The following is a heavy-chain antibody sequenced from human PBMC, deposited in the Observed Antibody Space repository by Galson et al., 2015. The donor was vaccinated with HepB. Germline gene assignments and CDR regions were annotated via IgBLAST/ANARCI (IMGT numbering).Heavy chain of an antibody. Sequence: SVKVSCKVSGYTLTELSMHWVRQAPGKGLEWMGGFDPEDGETIYAQKFQGRVTMTEDTSTDTAYMELSSLRSEDTAVYYCATGWGGVFGGRGAAPSYYYGMDVWGQGTTVTVSS. V-gene: IGHV1-24*01. J-gene: IGHJ6*02. CDR1: GYTLTELS. CDR2: FDPEDGET. D-gene: IGHD3-10*01. CDR3: ATGWGGVFGGRGAAPSYYYGMDV.